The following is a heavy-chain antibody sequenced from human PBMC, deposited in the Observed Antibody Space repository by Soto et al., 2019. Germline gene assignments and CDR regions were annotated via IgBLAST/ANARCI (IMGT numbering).Heavy chain of an antibody. CDR2: ISGSGGGS. CDR1: GFTFSEYA. CDR3: AKVVKYIGQHLLVPYYFDF. Sequence: EVQLLESGGGLVQPGGSLRLSCAAAGFTFSEYAMTWVRQAPAKGLEWVSAISGSGGGSLYADSVKGRFTISRDNSQNTLYLQMNSLRVEDTAVYYCAKVVKYIGQHLLVPYYFDFWGQGTPVTVSS. V-gene: IGHV3-23*01. J-gene: IGHJ4*02. D-gene: IGHD6-13*01.